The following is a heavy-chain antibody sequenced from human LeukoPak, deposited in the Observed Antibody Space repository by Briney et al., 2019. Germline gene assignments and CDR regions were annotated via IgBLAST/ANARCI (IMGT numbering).Heavy chain of an antibody. CDR3: ARVDPHNWFDP. Sequence: SETLSLTCTVSGDSVSSSCWSWIRQPAGKGLEWIGRVYISGSTNYNPSLKSRVTMSVDTSKNQFSLRLSSVTAADTAVYFCARVDPHNWFDPWGQGTLVTVSS. D-gene: IGHD3-9*01. CDR1: GDSVSSSC. J-gene: IGHJ5*02. V-gene: IGHV4-4*07. CDR2: VYISGST.